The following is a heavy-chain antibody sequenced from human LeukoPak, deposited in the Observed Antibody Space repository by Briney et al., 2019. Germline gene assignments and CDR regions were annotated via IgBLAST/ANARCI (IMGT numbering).Heavy chain of an antibody. D-gene: IGHD6-19*01. CDR2: IYYSGST. J-gene: IGHJ4*02. Sequence: SETLSLTCTVSGGSISSYYWSWLRQPPGKGLEWIGYIYYSGSTNYNPSLKSRVTISVDTSKNQFSLKLSSVTAADTAVYYCARGAVAGNLDYWGQGTLVTVSS. CDR1: GGSISSYY. CDR3: ARGAVAGNLDY. V-gene: IGHV4-59*01.